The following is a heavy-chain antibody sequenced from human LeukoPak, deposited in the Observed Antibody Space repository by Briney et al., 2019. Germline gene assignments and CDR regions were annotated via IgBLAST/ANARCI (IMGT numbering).Heavy chain of an antibody. CDR3: ARRSSGWYGYYY. J-gene: IGHJ4*02. V-gene: IGHV4-34*01. CDR2: INHSGST. Sequence: SETLSLTCAVYGGSFSGYYWSWIRQPPGKGLEWIREINHSGSTNYNPSLKSRVTISVDTSKNQFSLKLSSVTAADTAVYYCARRSSGWYGYYYWGQGTLVTVSS. D-gene: IGHD6-19*01. CDR1: GGSFSGYY.